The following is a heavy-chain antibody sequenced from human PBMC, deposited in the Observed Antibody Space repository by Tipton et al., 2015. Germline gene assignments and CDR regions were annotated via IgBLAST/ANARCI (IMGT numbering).Heavy chain of an antibody. CDR2: MYYSGNT. CDR3: ARRTVNPDAFDI. Sequence: TLSLTCNVSGDAISSHYWSWIRQPPGKGLEWIGYMYYSGNTYYNPSLKSRVTISVDTSKNQFSLKLSSVTAADTAVYFCARRTVNPDAFDIWGQGTMVTVSS. D-gene: IGHD4-17*01. CDR1: GDAISSHY. J-gene: IGHJ3*02. V-gene: IGHV4-59*06.